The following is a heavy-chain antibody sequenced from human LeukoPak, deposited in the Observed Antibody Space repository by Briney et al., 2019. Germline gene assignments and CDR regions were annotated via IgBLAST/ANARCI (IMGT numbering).Heavy chain of an antibody. Sequence: SETLSLTCAVYGGSFSGYYWSWIRQPPGKGLEWIGEINHSGSTNYNPSLKSRVTISVDTSKNQFSLKLSSVTAADTAVYYCARGHTGIAAAVAPYGMDVWGKGTTVTVSS. D-gene: IGHD6-13*01. V-gene: IGHV4-34*01. CDR1: GGSFSGYY. J-gene: IGHJ6*04. CDR2: INHSGST. CDR3: ARGHTGIAAAVAPYGMDV.